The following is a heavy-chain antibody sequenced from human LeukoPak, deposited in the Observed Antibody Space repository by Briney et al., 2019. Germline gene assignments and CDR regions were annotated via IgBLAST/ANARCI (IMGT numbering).Heavy chain of an antibody. Sequence: GGSLRLSCAASGFTVSSNYMSWVRQAPGKGLEWVSVIYSGGSTYYADSVKGRFTISRDNSKNTLYLQMNSLRAEDTAVYYCARDSSGYNHFDYRGQGTLVTVSS. D-gene: IGHD3-22*01. CDR3: ARDSSGYNHFDY. V-gene: IGHV3-53*01. J-gene: IGHJ4*02. CDR2: IYSGGST. CDR1: GFTVSSNY.